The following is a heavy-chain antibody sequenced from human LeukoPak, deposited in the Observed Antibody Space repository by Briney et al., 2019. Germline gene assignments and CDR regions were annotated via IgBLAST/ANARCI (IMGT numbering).Heavy chain of an antibody. Sequence: SETLSLACTVFGGSISSSSYSWGWIRQPPGKGLEWIGSIYYSGSTYYNPSLKSRVTISVDTSKNQFSLKLSSVTAADTAVYYCARGYYDILTGYNPLDYWGQGTLVTVSS. CDR1: GGSISSSSYS. CDR3: ARGYYDILTGYNPLDY. CDR2: IYYSGST. J-gene: IGHJ4*02. D-gene: IGHD3-9*01. V-gene: IGHV4-39*01.